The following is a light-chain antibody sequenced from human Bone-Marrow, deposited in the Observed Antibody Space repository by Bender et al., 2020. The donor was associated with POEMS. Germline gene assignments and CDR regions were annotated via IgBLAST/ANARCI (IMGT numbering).Light chain of an antibody. Sequence: QSALTQPASVSGSPGQSITISCTGTSSDVGSFNLVSWYQQHPGKAPKLIIYDVSNRPSGVSDRFSGSKSGSTASLTISGLQAEDEADYYCSSFTSSSTSVFGGGTKLTVL. CDR1: SSDVGSFNL. V-gene: IGLV2-14*02. J-gene: IGLJ3*02. CDR3: SSFTSSSTSV. CDR2: DVS.